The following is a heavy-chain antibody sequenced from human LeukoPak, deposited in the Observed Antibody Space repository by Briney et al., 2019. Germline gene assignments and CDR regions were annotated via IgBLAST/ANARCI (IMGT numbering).Heavy chain of an antibody. CDR1: GYTFTSYG. Sequence: ASAKVSCKASGYTFTSYGISWVRQAPGQGLEWMGWISDYNGNTNYAQKLQGRVTMTTDTYTSTAYMELRSLRYDDTAVYYCARVQTLEYYYMDVWGKGTTVTVSS. CDR3: ARVQTLEYYYMDV. CDR2: ISDYNGNT. V-gene: IGHV1-18*01. D-gene: IGHD1-1*01. J-gene: IGHJ6*03.